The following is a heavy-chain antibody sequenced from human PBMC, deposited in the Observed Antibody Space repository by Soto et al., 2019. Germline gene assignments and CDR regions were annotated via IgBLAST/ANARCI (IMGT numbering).Heavy chain of an antibody. D-gene: IGHD3-16*01. V-gene: IGHV4-31*03. CDR3: ARVGGINWFDP. CDR1: GGSISSGGYY. Sequence: QVQLQESGPGLVKPSQTLSLTCTVSGGSISSGGYYWSWIRQHPGKGLEWIGYIYYSGSTYYNPSLKRRVTISVDTSKNHCSLKLSSVTAADTAVYYCARVGGINWFDPWGQGTLVTVSS. CDR2: IYYSGST. J-gene: IGHJ5*02.